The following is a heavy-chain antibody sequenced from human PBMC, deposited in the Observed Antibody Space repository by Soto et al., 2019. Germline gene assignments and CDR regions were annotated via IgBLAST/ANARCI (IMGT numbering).Heavy chain of an antibody. CDR3: ARDRYSSSWDKFDY. Sequence: QVQLVESGGGLVKPGGSLRLSCAASGFTFSDYYMSWIRQAPGKGLEWVSYISSSSSYTNYADSVKGRFTISRDNAKNSLYLQMNSVGAEDTAVYYCARDRYSSSWDKFDYWGQGTLVTVSS. V-gene: IGHV3-11*06. D-gene: IGHD6-13*01. CDR2: ISSSSSYT. J-gene: IGHJ4*02. CDR1: GFTFSDYY.